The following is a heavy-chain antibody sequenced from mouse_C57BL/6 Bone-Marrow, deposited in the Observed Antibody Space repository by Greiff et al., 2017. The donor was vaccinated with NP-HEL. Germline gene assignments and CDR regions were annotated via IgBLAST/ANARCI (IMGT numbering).Heavy chain of an antibody. CDR3: ASDGYVPFDN. CDR2: INTYSGVP. V-gene: IGHV9-3*01. J-gene: IGHJ2*01. Sequence: LVESGPELKKPGETVKISCKASGYTFTTYGMSWVKQAPGKGLKWMGWINTYSGVPTYADDFKGRFAFSLETSASTAYLQINNLKNEDTATYFCASDGYVPFDNWGQGTTLTVSS. CDR1: GYTFTTYG. D-gene: IGHD2-2*01.